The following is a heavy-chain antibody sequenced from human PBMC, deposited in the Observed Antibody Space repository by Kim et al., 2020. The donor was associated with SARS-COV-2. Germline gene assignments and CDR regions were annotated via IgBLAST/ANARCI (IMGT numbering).Heavy chain of an antibody. J-gene: IGHJ4*02. CDR1: GFTVSSNY. V-gene: IGHV3-53*04. Sequence: GGSLRLSCAASGFTVSSNYMSWVRQAPGKGLEWVSVIYSGGSTYYADSVKGRFTISRHNSKNTLYLQMNSLRAEDTAVYYCARVGWYESSGYYFDYWGQGTLVTVSS. CDR3: ARVGWYESSGYYFDY. D-gene: IGHD3-22*01. CDR2: IYSGGST.